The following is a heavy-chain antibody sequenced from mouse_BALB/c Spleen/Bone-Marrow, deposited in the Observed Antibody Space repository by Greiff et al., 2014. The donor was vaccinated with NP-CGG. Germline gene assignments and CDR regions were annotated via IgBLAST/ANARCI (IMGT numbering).Heavy chain of an antibody. Sequence: DVKLEESGGALVQPGGSRKLSCAASGFTFSDYGMAWVRQAPGKGPEWVAFISNLACSIYYTDTVTGRFTISRENAKNTLYLEMSSLRSEATDMYDCAGETTRGAMDYWGQGTSVTVSS. V-gene: IGHV5-15*02. CDR2: ISNLACSI. CDR1: GFTFSDYG. J-gene: IGHJ4*01. CDR3: AGETTRGAMDY. D-gene: IGHD2-1*01.